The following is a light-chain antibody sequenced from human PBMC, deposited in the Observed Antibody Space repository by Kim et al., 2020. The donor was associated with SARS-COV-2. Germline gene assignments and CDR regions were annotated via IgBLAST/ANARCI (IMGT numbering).Light chain of an antibody. V-gene: IGKV1-5*03. Sequence: GDTVTITCRASQSTSGCLAWYQQKSGKAPKVLISKASILETGVPSRFSGSGSGTEFTLTISSLQPDDFATYYCQQCDSYPYSFGQGTKL. CDR3: QQCDSYPYS. CDR1: QSTSGC. CDR2: KAS. J-gene: IGKJ2*03.